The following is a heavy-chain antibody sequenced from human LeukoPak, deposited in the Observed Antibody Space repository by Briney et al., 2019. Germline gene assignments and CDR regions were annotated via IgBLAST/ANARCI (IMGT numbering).Heavy chain of an antibody. D-gene: IGHD3-22*01. CDR1: GLTFTYSD. V-gene: IGHV3-69-1*01. CDR3: AKVIRPTYYYDSSSAFDI. CDR2: ITRRSSNL. Sequence: GGSLRLSCVASGLTFTYSDFNWIRQAPGKGLEWLSTITRRSSNLYYADSVKGRFTISRDNSKNTLYLQMNSLRAEDTAVYYCAKVIRPTYYYDSSSAFDIWGQGTMVTVSS. J-gene: IGHJ3*02.